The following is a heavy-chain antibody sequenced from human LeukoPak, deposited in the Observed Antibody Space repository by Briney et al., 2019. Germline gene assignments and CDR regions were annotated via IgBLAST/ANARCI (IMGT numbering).Heavy chain of an antibody. V-gene: IGHV3-23*01. CDR1: GFTFSSYA. Sequence: GGSLRLSCAASGFTFSSYAMSWVRQAPGKGLEWVSAISGSGGSTYYADSVKGRFTISRDNAKNSLYLQMNSLRAEDTAVYYCARDLWFGYDGDYWGQGTLVTVSS. J-gene: IGHJ4*02. D-gene: IGHD3-10*01. CDR2: ISGSGGST. CDR3: ARDLWFGYDGDY.